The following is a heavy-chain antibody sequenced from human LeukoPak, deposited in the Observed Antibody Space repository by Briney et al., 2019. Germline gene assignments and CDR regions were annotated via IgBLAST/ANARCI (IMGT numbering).Heavy chain of an antibody. CDR1: GFTVSDNY. J-gene: IGHJ6*03. CDR3: AKHLGAAAGPTDYYYYMDV. V-gene: IGHV3-66*04. D-gene: IGHD6-13*01. Sequence: GGSLRLSCAASGFTVSDNYMSWVRQAPGKGLEWVSVIYSGGSTYYADSVKGRFTISRDNSKNTLYLQMNSLRAEDTAVYYCAKHLGAAAGPTDYYYYMDVWGKGTTVTVSS. CDR2: IYSGGST.